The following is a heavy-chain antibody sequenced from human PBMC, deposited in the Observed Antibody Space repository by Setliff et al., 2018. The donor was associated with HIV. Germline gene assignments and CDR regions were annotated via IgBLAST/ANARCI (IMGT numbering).Heavy chain of an antibody. CDR3: ARLTTTYYYDSSAYYHPV. D-gene: IGHD3-22*01. V-gene: IGHV4-34*01. CDR2: INHSGST. Sequence: SETLSLTCAVYGGSFSGYYWSWIRQPPGKGLEWIGEINHSGSTNYNPSLKSPVTIPVDTSKNQFSLRLSSVTAADTAVSYCARLTTTYYYDSSAYYHPVWGQGTLVTVSS. CDR1: GGSFSGYY. J-gene: IGHJ4*02.